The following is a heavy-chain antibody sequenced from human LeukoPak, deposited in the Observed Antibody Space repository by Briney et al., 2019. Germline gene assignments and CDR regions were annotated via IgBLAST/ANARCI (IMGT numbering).Heavy chain of an antibody. CDR1: GGSISSSSYY. CDR3: AGHSGYYYYYYMDV. J-gene: IGHJ6*03. Sequence: SETLSLTCTVSGGSISSSSYYWGWIRQPPGKGLEWIGSIYYSGSTYYNPSLKSRVTISVDTSKNQFSLKLSSVTAADTAVYYCAGHSGYYYYYYMDVWGKGTTVTVSS. CDR2: IYYSGST. V-gene: IGHV4-39*07. D-gene: IGHD1-26*01.